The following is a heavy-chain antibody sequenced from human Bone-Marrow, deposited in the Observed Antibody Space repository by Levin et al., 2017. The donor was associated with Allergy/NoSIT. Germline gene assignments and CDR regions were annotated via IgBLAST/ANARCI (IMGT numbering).Heavy chain of an antibody. CDR2: ISGGGATT. J-gene: IGHJ3*02. V-gene: IGHV3-23*01. D-gene: IGHD1-26*01. CDR3: ASHAVGALSDAFDI. CDR1: RFTFDSYA. Sequence: GESLKISCAVSRFTFDSYAMTWVRQAPGKGLEWVSTISGGGATTYYADSVKGRFTISRDNSKYTLYLQMNSLRAEDTAVYYCASHAVGALSDAFDIWGHGTMVSLSA.